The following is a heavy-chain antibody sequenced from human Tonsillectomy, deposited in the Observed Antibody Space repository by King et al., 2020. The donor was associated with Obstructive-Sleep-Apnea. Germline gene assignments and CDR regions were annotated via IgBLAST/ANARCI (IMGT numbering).Heavy chain of an antibody. J-gene: IGHJ6*02. CDR2: IIPLIGIT. CDR1: GGTFSTYA. D-gene: IGHD3-3*01. CDR3: ARPYRKGFEWTGDTYFYYYGMDV. V-gene: IGHV1-69*17. Sequence: GQLVQSGAEVKKPGSSVKVSCKASGGTFSTYAISWVRQVPGQGLEWMGGIIPLIGITNYAQKFQGRVTLTADKSTGTAYMELSSLRSEDTAVYHCARPYRKGFEWTGDTYFYYYGMDVWGQGTTVTVSS.